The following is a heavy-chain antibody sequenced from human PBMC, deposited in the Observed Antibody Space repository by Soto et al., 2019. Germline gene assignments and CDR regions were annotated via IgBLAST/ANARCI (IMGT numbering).Heavy chain of an antibody. CDR1: EFTFSTYA. Sequence: PGGSLRLSCAASEFTFSTYAMSWVRQAPGKGLEWVSAICGSGDTTYYADSVKGRFTISRDTSKNTLFLQMNSLRAEDTALYYCANSYSSNWYDYIDYPDQGTLVTVSS. CDR3: ANSYSSNWYDYIDY. V-gene: IGHV3-23*01. CDR2: ICGSGDTT. J-gene: IGHJ4*02. D-gene: IGHD6-13*01.